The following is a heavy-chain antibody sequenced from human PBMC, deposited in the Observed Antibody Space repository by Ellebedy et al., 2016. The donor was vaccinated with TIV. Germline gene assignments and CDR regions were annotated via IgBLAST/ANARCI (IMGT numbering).Heavy chain of an antibody. D-gene: IGHD4-11*01. CDR1: GGTFSKYA. Sequence: SVKVSCKASGGTFSKYAINWVRQAPGQGLEWMGGIVPGYGTPNYAQKFQGRVTITADESTSTAYMELSSLISEDTAVYYCARARDQYTVGWYYYGMDVWGQGTTVTVSS. CDR2: IVPGYGTP. CDR3: ARARDQYTVGWYYYGMDV. J-gene: IGHJ6*02. V-gene: IGHV1-69*13.